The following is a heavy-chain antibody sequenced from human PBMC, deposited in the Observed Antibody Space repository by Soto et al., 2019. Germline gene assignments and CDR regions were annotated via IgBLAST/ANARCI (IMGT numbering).Heavy chain of an antibody. Sequence: GGSLRLSCTTSGFTFGDYAMSWSRQAPGKGLEWVGVIRSKAYGGTTDYAASVKGRFTISRDDSKSIAYLQMNSLKSEDTGVYYCTKYTYTSRYAYYAMDVWGHGTTVTVSS. CDR3: TKYTYTSRYAYYAMDV. J-gene: IGHJ6*02. V-gene: IGHV3-49*03. CDR1: GFTFGDYA. CDR2: IRSKAYGGTT. D-gene: IGHD6-13*01.